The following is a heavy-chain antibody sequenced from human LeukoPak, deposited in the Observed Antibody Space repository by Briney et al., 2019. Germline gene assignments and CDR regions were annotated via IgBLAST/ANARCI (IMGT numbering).Heavy chain of an antibody. D-gene: IGHD1-1*01. CDR3: ARDLTRSTTGVYYNWFDP. CDR1: GFTFSDYY. Sequence: GGSLRLSCAASGFTFSDYYMSWIRQAPGKGLEWVSYISSSSSYIDYADSVKGRFTISRDNAKNLLYLQMSSLRAEDTAVYYCARDLTRSTTGVYYNWFDPWGQGTLVTVSS. CDR2: ISSSSSYI. V-gene: IGHV3-11*05. J-gene: IGHJ5*02.